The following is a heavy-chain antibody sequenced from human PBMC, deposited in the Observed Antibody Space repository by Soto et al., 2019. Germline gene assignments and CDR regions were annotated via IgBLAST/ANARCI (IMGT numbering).Heavy chain of an antibody. J-gene: IGHJ5*02. V-gene: IGHV4-31*03. Sequence: SETLSLTCTVSGGSIISGGYYWNWIRQHPGKGLEWIGYIYYIGSTYYNPSLKSRVTISLDTSKNQFSLKLSSVTAADTAVYYCARSVFPWGQGTLVTVSS. CDR3: ARSVFP. CDR1: GGSIISGGYY. CDR2: IYYIGST.